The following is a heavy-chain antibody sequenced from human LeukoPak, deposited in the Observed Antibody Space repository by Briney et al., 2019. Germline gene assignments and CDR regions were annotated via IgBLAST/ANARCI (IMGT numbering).Heavy chain of an antibody. Sequence: VASVKVSCKVSGYTLTELSMHWVRQAPGKGLEWMGGFDPEDGETIYAQKFQGRVTMTEDTSTDTAYMELSSLRSEDTAVYYCATEIGTAMAERQYNWFDPWGQGTLVTVSS. D-gene: IGHD5-18*01. J-gene: IGHJ5*02. CDR2: FDPEDGET. V-gene: IGHV1-24*01. CDR1: GYTLTELS. CDR3: ATEIGTAMAERQYNWFDP.